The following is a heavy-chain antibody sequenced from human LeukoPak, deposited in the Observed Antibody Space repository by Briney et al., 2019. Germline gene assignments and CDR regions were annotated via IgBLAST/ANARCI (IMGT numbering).Heavy chain of an antibody. J-gene: IGHJ4*02. CDR2: ISSSSSTI. Sequence: PGGSLRLSCAASGFTFSSYGMHWARQSPGKGLEWDSYISSSSSTISYADSVKGRFTISRDNGKNSLYLQLNSLRAEDTAVYYCATDRGFASFDYWGQGTLVTVSS. D-gene: IGHD3-3*01. CDR3: ATDRGFASFDY. CDR1: GFTFSSYG. V-gene: IGHV3-48*04.